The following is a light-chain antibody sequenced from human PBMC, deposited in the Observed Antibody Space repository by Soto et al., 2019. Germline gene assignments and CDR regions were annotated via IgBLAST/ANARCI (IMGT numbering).Light chain of an antibody. V-gene: IGKV3D-15*03. CDR3: QQYYNWPRA. J-gene: IGKJ1*01. Sequence: VFTKSPGPVSLSLGERATLSCMASRGMSSNLAWYQQKPGQAPRLLIYGASSRATGIPDRFSGSGSGTEFTLAISILQSEDFAVYYSQQYYNWPRAFGQGTKVDIK. CDR1: RGMSSN. CDR2: GAS.